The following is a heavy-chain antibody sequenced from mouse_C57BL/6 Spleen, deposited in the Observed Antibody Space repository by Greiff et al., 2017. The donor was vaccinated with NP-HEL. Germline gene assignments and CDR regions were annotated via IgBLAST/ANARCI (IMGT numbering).Heavy chain of an antibody. CDR2: ISSGSSTI. Sequence: EVHLVESGGGLVKPGGSLKLSCAASGFTFSDYGMHWVRQAPEKGLEWVAYISSGSSTIYYAGTVKGRFTISRDNANNTLFLQMTRLRSEDAAMYYCARRGLGWYFDVWGTGATVTVAS. J-gene: IGHJ1*03. V-gene: IGHV5-17*01. CDR3: ARRGLGWYFDV. D-gene: IGHD2-4*01. CDR1: GFTFSDYG.